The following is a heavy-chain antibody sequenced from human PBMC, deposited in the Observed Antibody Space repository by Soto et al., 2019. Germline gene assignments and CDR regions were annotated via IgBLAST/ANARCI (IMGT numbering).Heavy chain of an antibody. CDR1: GYTFTGYY. J-gene: IGHJ4*02. CDR2: INPNSGGT. Sequence: QVQLVQSGAEVKKPGASVKVSCKASGYTFTGYYMHWVRQAPGQGLEWMGWINPNSGGTNYAQKFQGWVTMTRDTSISTAYMELSRLRSDDTAVYYCARDRFEGSGSYYPLWYWGQGTLVTVSS. V-gene: IGHV1-2*04. D-gene: IGHD3-10*01. CDR3: ARDRFEGSGSYYPLWY.